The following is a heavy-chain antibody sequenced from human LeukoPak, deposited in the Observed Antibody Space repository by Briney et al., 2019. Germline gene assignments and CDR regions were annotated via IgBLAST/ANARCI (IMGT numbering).Heavy chain of an antibody. V-gene: IGHV3-11*01. CDR2: IGPGGGAT. Sequence: PGGSLRLSCAASGFSSSDYHMNWVRQAPGKGLEWVSYIGPGGGATFFAASVKGRFTISTDSAKNSLYLQMNSLTADDTAVYYCASGRDILVAGPGGYFDYWGQGTLVTVSS. D-gene: IGHD6-19*01. J-gene: IGHJ4*02. CDR3: ASGRDILVAGPGGYFDY. CDR1: GFSSSDYH.